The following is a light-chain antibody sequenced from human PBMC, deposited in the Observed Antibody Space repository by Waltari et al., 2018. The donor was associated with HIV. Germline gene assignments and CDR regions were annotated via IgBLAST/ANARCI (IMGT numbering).Light chain of an antibody. CDR2: GNS. J-gene: IGLJ3*02. V-gene: IGLV1-40*01. CDR1: SSNIGADYH. Sequence: QSVLAQPPSVSGAPGQRVTISCTGSSSNIGADYHVYWYQHLPGTAPKLLIYGNSNRPSGVPNRFSGSNADTSASLAITGLQAEDEADYYCQSYDRSLSAWVFGGGTKLTVL. CDR3: QSYDRSLSAWV.